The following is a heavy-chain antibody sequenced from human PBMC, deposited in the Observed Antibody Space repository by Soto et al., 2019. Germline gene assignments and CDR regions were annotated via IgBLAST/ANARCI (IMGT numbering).Heavy chain of an antibody. Sequence: QVRLQQWGAGLLKPSETLSLTCAVYGGSFSGHYWSWIRQPPGKALEWIGEITFDGETNYNPSFKSRVIISRDTSKNQFSLKLTSVPPADTAVYYSARIDSRGWYVDSWGQGTLLTVSS. CDR3: ARIDSRGWYVDS. CDR2: ITFDGET. D-gene: IGHD6-19*01. CDR1: GGSFSGHY. J-gene: IGHJ4*02. V-gene: IGHV4-34*01.